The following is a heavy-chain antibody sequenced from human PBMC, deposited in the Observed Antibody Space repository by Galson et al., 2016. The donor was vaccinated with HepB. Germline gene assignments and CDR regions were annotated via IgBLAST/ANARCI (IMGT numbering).Heavy chain of an antibody. V-gene: IGHV4-39*01. CDR2: IYYSGST. D-gene: IGHD2-8*02. CDR1: GGSISISSYY. CDR3: AILGPGGVWRHYYQYYPMDV. J-gene: IGHJ6*02. Sequence: SETLSLTCSVSGGSISISSYYWGWIRQPPGKGLEWIGSIYYSGSTYYNPSLKRRVTISGDTSKNQFTLKLSSVTAADTAVYYCAILGPGGVWRHYYQYYPMDVWGPGTTVTVSS.